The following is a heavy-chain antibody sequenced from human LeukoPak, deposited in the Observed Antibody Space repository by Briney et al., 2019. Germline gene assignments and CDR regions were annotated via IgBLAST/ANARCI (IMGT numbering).Heavy chain of an antibody. V-gene: IGHV1-69*05. CDR1: GGTFSSYA. CDR2: IIPIFGTA. Sequence: SVKVSCKASGGTFSSYAISWVRQAPGQGLEWMGGIIPIFGTANYAQKFQGRVTITTDESTSTAYMELSSLRSEDTAVYYCARAPTYCSSTSCYSYYYYYMDVWGKGTTVTVSS. J-gene: IGHJ6*03. D-gene: IGHD2-2*02. CDR3: ARAPTYCSSTSCYSYYYYYMDV.